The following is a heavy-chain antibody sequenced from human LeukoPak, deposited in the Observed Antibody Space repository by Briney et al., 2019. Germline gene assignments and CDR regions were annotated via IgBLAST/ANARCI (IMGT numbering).Heavy chain of an antibody. V-gene: IGHV3-33*01. CDR1: GFTFSSYG. CDR2: IWYDGSNK. J-gene: IGHJ4*02. Sequence: PGRSLRLSCAASGFTFSSYGMHWVRQAPGKGLEWVAVIWYDGSNKYYADSVKGRFTISRDNSKNTLYLQMNSLRAEDTAVYYCARDRVYGHYYSTFDYWGQGTLVTVSS. CDR3: ARDRVYGHYYSTFDY. D-gene: IGHD4-17*01.